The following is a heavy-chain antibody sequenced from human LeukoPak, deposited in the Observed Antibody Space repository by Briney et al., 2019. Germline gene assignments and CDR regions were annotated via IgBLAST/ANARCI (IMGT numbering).Heavy chain of an antibody. Sequence: GGSLRLSCTASGFTFSDHYMSWIRQAPGKGLEWVSYISSSSSYTNSADSVKGRFTISRDNAKNSLYLQMNSLRAEDTAVYYCARDLERRGSTTVDYWGQGTPVTVSS. D-gene: IGHD2-2*01. V-gene: IGHV3-11*06. CDR3: ARDLERRGSTTVDY. CDR2: ISSSSSYT. CDR1: GFTFSDHY. J-gene: IGHJ4*02.